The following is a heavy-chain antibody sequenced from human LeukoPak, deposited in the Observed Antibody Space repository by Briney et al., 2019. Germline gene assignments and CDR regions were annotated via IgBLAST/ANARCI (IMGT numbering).Heavy chain of an antibody. V-gene: IGHV3-15*01. Sequence: PGGSLRLSRAASGFTLSTACMSWVGQAPGKGLEWVGRIKTKTDGGTTDYAAPVKGRFTISRDDSKNTLYLQMNSLKTEDTAEYYCTTDSRWEFDVDYWGQGTLVTVSS. D-gene: IGHD3-10*01. CDR1: GFTLSTAC. CDR2: IKTKTDGGTT. CDR3: TTDSRWEFDVDY. J-gene: IGHJ4*02.